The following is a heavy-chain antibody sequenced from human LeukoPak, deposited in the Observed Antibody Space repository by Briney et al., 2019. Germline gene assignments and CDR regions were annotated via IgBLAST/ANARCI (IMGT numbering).Heavy chain of an antibody. Sequence: SETLSLTCAVSGGSFSGYYWSWVRQPPGKGLEWVGEINHSGSTNYNPAPQSRLTIPADTSKNQFSLNLRSVIAADTAVYYCTRGLRLGYCSGGSCYYWFDPWGQGTRVTVSS. J-gene: IGHJ5*02. CDR1: GGSFSGYY. CDR3: TRGLRLGYCSGGSCYYWFDP. V-gene: IGHV4-34*01. D-gene: IGHD2-15*01. CDR2: INHSGST.